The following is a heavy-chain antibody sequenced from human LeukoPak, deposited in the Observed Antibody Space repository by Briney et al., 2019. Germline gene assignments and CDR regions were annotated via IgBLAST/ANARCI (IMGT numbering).Heavy chain of an antibody. V-gene: IGHV4-31*03. CDR3: ARGDYSETEIDY. CDR1: VGSISSGGYY. CDR2: IYYSGST. J-gene: IGHJ4*02. D-gene: IGHD4-11*01. Sequence: PSETLSLTCTVSVGSISSGGYYWSWIRQHPGKGLEWIGYIYYSGSTYYNPSLKSRVTISVDTSKNQFSLKLSSVTAADTAVYYCARGDYSETEIDYWGQGTLVTVSS.